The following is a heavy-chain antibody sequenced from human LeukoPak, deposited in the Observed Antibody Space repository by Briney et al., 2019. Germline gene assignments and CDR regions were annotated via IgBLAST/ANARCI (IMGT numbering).Heavy chain of an antibody. V-gene: IGHV3-7*01. CDR1: GLTFSNYW. CDR2: IKQDGSEK. CDR3: ARDEGSSWYFGGLFDY. J-gene: IGHJ4*02. D-gene: IGHD6-13*01. Sequence: GGSLRLSCAASGLTFSNYWMDWVRQAPGKGLEWVANIKQDGSEKYYVDSVKGRFTISRDNAKNSLYLQMNSLRAEDTAVYYCARDEGSSWYFGGLFDYWGQGTLVTVSS.